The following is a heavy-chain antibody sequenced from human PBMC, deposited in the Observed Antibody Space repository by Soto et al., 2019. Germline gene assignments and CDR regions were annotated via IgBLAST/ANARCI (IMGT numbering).Heavy chain of an antibody. CDR1: GFTFGDYA. V-gene: IGHV3-49*05. CDR2: IRSKAYGGTT. J-gene: IGHJ4*02. Sequence: EVQLVESGGGLVKPGRSLRLSCTASGFTFGDYAMSWFRQAPGKGLEWVGFIRSKAYGGTTEYAASVKGRFTISRDDSKSIAYLQMNSLKTEDTAVYYCTSRRRSTAFLGDYWGQGTLVTVSS. CDR3: TSRRRSTAFLGDY.